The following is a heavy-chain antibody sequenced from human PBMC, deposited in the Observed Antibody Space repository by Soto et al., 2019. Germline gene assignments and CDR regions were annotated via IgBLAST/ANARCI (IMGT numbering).Heavy chain of an antibody. CDR3: ARDGSYCTNGVCSRLFDY. D-gene: IGHD2-8*01. CDR2: IIPILGIA. CDR1: GGTFSSYT. V-gene: IGHV1-69*08. Sequence: QVQLVQSGAEVKKPGSSVKVSCKASGGTFSSYTISWVRQAPGQGLEWMGRIIPILGIANYAQKFQGRATIPADKSTSTAYMELSSLRSEDTAVYYCARDGSYCTNGVCSRLFDYWGQGTLVTVSS. J-gene: IGHJ4*02.